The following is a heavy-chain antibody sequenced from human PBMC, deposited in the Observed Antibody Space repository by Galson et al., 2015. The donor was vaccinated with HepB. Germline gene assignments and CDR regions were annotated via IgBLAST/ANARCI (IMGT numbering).Heavy chain of an antibody. CDR2: IHYSGSM. CDR1: DGSISSNDYY. D-gene: IGHD3-10*01. Sequence: SLTCTVSDGSISSNDYYWNWIRQHPGKGLESIGFIHYSGSMHYNPSLKSRVSISVDTSKNQFSLHLSSVTAADTAVYYCARGSDHAKVGTWGQGILVTVSS. V-gene: IGHV4-31*03. J-gene: IGHJ5*02. CDR3: ARGSDHAKVGT.